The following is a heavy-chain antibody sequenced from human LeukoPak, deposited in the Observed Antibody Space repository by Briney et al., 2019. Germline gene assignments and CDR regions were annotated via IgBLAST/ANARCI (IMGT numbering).Heavy chain of an antibody. J-gene: IGHJ4*02. CDR2: ISSSGSTI. CDR1: GFTFSSYE. Sequence: GGSLRLSCAASGFTFSSYEMNWVRQAPGKGVEWVSYISSSGSTIYYADSVKGRFTISRDNAKNSLYLQMNSLRAEDTAVYYCARDMPYVPFDYWGQGTLVTVSS. V-gene: IGHV3-48*03. D-gene: IGHD2-2*01. CDR3: ARDMPYVPFDY.